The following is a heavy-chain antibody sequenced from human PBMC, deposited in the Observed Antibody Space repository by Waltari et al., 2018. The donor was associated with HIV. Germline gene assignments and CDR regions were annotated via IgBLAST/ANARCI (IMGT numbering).Heavy chain of an antibody. CDR1: GFTFSTYW. Sequence: EVQLVESGGGLVRPGGSLRLSCAASGFTFSTYWMNWVRQAPGKGLEWVAKIKQDGSERHYVDSVKARFTISRDNAKNSLYLQMNSLRAEDTAVYYCARSSWHDYWGQGTLVTVSS. CDR3: ARSSWHDY. D-gene: IGHD6-13*01. V-gene: IGHV3-7*01. J-gene: IGHJ4*02. CDR2: IKQDGSER.